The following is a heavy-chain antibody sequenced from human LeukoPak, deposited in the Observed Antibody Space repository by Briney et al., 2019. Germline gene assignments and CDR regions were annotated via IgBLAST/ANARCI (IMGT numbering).Heavy chain of an antibody. CDR3: ARGRRGFDVSGTYIFDS. J-gene: IGHJ4*02. CDR2: IRHSGTT. Sequence: SETQSLTCALYGGSFSGYYWSWVRQPPGKGLAWIGEIRHSGTTNYSPSLKSRVTTSLDTSKNQFSLKLRSVTAADTAVYYCARGRRGFDVSGTYIFDSWGQGILVTVSS. CDR1: GGSFSGYY. V-gene: IGHV4-34*01. D-gene: IGHD3-10*01.